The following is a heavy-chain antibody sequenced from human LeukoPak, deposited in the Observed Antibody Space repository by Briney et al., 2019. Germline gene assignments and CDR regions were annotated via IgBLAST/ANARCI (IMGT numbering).Heavy chain of an antibody. D-gene: IGHD3-10*01. CDR1: GYTLTELS. Sequence: ASVKVSCKVSGYTLTELSMHWVRQAPGKGLEWMGGFDPEDGETIYAQKFQGRVTMTEDTSTDTAYMGLSSLRSEDTAVYYCATDYGSGSYYHDAFDIWGQGTMVTVSS. CDR2: FDPEDGET. J-gene: IGHJ3*02. V-gene: IGHV1-24*01. CDR3: ATDYGSGSYYHDAFDI.